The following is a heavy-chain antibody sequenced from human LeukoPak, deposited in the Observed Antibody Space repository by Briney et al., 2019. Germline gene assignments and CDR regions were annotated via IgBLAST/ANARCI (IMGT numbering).Heavy chain of an antibody. CDR1: GFTFNNYW. Sequence: GGSLRLSCAASGFTFNNYWMHWVRQAPGKGLEWVATIKQDGSEKYYVDSVKGRFTISRDNAKNSLYLQMNSLRAEDTAVYYCAREYAEVVPAATLHYYYYYMDVWGKGTTVTVSS. D-gene: IGHD2-2*01. J-gene: IGHJ6*03. CDR2: IKQDGSEK. CDR3: AREYAEVVPAATLHYYYYYMDV. V-gene: IGHV3-7*01.